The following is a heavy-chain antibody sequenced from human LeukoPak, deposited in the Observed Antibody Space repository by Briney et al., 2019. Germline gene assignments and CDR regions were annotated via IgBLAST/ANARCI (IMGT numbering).Heavy chain of an antibody. D-gene: IGHD5-18*01. V-gene: IGHV3-21*01. CDR1: GFTFSSYS. J-gene: IGHJ4*02. CDR3: ARDLPETAMANIGYLFDY. Sequence: GGSLRLSCAASGFTFSSYSMNWVRQAPGKGLEWVSSIGSSSSSYIYYADSVKGRFTISRDDAKNSLYLQMNSLRAEDTAVYYCARDLPETAMANIGYLFDYWGQGTLVTVSS. CDR2: IGSSSSSYI.